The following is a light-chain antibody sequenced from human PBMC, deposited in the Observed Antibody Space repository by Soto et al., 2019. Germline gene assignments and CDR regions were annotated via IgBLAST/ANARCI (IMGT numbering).Light chain of an antibody. Sequence: QSVLTQPASVSGSPGQSITISCTGTSSDVGGYNYVSWYQHHPGKAPELMIYDVTNRPSGVSHRFSGSKSGNSASLTISGLQAEDEADYYCSSYTGSSPSYVFGAGTKLT. J-gene: IGLJ1*01. V-gene: IGLV2-14*03. CDR2: DVT. CDR1: SSDVGGYNY. CDR3: SSYTGSSPSYV.